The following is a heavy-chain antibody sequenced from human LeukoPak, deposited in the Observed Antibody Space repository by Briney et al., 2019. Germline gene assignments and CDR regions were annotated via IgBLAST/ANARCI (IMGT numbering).Heavy chain of an antibody. CDR1: GFSFSTFA. CDR3: AKDFYDSSGLLLRGYFDY. J-gene: IGHJ4*02. Sequence: GGSLRLSCAASGFSFSTFAMHWVRQAPGKGLEWVAVKSSDGNNKYNADSVKGRFTISRDNSKNTLFLQMNSLRAEDTAVYYCAKDFYDSSGLLLRGYFDYWGQGTLVTVSS. CDR2: KSSDGNNK. V-gene: IGHV3-30-3*01. D-gene: IGHD3-22*01.